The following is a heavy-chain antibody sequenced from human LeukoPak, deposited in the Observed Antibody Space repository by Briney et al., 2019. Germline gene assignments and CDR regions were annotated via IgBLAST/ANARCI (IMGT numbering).Heavy chain of an antibody. CDR1: GYTFTSYG. CDR3: ARGGETNPMLY. Sequence: GASVKVSCKASGYTFTSYGISWVRQAPGQGREWMGWISAYNGNTNYAQRRQGRVTMSTDTSTSTGYMELRSVRSDDTAVYYCARGGETNPMLYWGQGTLVTVSS. CDR2: ISAYNGNT. J-gene: IGHJ4*02. D-gene: IGHD3-10*01. V-gene: IGHV1-18*01.